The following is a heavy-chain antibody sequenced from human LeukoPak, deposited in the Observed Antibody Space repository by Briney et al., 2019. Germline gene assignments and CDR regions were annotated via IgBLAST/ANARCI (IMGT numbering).Heavy chain of an antibody. Sequence: SETLSLTCTVSGGSIRSSYYYWSWIRQHPGKGLEWIGYIYYSGSTYYNPSLKSRVTISVDTSKNQFSLKLSSVTAADTAVYYCARDQRGDSGSYLPYGMDVWGQGTTVTVSS. CDR2: IYYSGST. CDR3: ARDQRGDSGSYLPYGMDV. V-gene: IGHV4-31*03. CDR1: GGSIRSSYYY. D-gene: IGHD3-10*01. J-gene: IGHJ6*02.